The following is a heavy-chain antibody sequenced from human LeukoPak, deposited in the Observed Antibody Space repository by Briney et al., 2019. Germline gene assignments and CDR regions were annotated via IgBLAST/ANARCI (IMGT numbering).Heavy chain of an antibody. D-gene: IGHD3-16*01. V-gene: IGHV3-21*01. J-gene: IGHJ5*02. CDR1: GFTFSSYS. CDR2: ISSSSSYI. Sequence: PGGSLRLSCAASGFTFSSYSMNWVRQAPGKGLEWVSSISSSSSYIYYADSVKGRFTISRDNAKNPLYLQMNSLRAEDTAVYYCARVPRYDGGSGGFDPWGQGTLVTVSS. CDR3: ARVPRYDGGSGGFDP.